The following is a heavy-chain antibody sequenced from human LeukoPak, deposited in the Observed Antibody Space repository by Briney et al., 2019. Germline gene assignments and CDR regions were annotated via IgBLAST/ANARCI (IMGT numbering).Heavy chain of an antibody. V-gene: IGHV3-7*01. D-gene: IGHD3-10*01. CDR3: ARGEHYGSGRTYYYYYMDV. Sequence: PGGSLRLSCAASGFTFDDYAMHWVRQAPGKGLEWVANIKQDGSEKYYVDSVKGRFTISRDNAKNSLYLQMNSLRAEDTAVYYCARGEHYGSGRTYYYYYMDVWGKGTTVTISS. J-gene: IGHJ6*03. CDR2: IKQDGSEK. CDR1: GFTFDDYA.